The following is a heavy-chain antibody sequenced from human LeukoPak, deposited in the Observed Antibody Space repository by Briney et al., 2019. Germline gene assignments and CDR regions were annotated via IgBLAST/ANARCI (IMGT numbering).Heavy chain of an antibody. J-gene: IGHJ5*02. CDR2: INHSGST. CDR3: ARGRHWAPTDWFDP. Sequence: SETLSLTCAVYGGSFSGYYWSWIRQPPGKGLEWIGEINHSGSTNYNPSLKSRVTISVDTSKNQFSLKLSSVTAADTAVYYCARGRHWAPTDWFDPWGQGTLVTVSS. D-gene: IGHD7-27*01. V-gene: IGHV4-34*01. CDR1: GGSFSGYY.